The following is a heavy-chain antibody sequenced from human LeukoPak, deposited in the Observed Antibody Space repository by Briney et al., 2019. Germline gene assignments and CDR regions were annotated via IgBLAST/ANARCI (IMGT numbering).Heavy chain of an antibody. CDR2: IYSGGST. Sequence: GGSLRLSCAASGFTVSSNYMSWVRQAPGKGLEWVSVIYSGGSTYYADSVKGRFTISRDNSKNTLYLQMNSLRAEDTAVYYCVRSKTIQLDAMDVWGTGTTVTVSS. D-gene: IGHD5-18*01. CDR3: VRSKTIQLDAMDV. CDR1: GFTVSSNY. J-gene: IGHJ6*04. V-gene: IGHV3-53*01.